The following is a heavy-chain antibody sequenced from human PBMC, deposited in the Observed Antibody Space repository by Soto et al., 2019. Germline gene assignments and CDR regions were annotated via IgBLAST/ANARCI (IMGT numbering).Heavy chain of an antibody. Sequence: SETLSLTCAVSGGSFTSNNWWTWVRQPPGQGLAWIGEIYRTGSTNYNPSLKSRVTISLDKSENQFSLKVTSLTAADTAVYYCASRDPGTSVDYWGQGTLVTVSS. D-gene: IGHD1-7*01. J-gene: IGHJ4*02. V-gene: IGHV4-4*02. CDR1: GGSFTSNNW. CDR2: IYRTGST. CDR3: ASRDPGTSVDY.